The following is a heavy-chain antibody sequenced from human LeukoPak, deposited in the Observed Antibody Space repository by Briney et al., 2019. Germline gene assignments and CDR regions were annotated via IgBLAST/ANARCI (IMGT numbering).Heavy chain of an antibody. V-gene: IGHV4-4*02. CDR1: GGSISSSNW. D-gene: IGHD2-2*02. CDR3: ARPLRCSGNNCYMDNWFDP. CDR2: IYHSGTT. Sequence: MSSETLSLTCAVSGGSISSSNWWSWVRQPPGKGLEWIGEIYHSGTTNYNPSLKSRVTISVDKSQNQFSLKLTSVTAADTAVYYCARPLRCSGNNCYMDNWFDPWGQGSLVTVSS. J-gene: IGHJ5*02.